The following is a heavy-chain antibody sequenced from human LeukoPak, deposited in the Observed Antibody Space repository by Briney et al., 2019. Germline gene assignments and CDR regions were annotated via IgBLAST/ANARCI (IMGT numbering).Heavy chain of an antibody. V-gene: IGHV3-30-3*01. CDR1: GFTFSSYA. Sequence: GRSLRLSCAASGFTFSSYAMHGVRQAPGKGLEWVAVISYDGSNKYYADSVKGRFTISRDNSKNTLYLQMNSLRAEDTAVYYCARDPPTGRFYYFDYWGQGTLVTVSS. CDR2: ISYDGSNK. D-gene: IGHD1-1*01. J-gene: IGHJ4*02. CDR3: ARDPPTGRFYYFDY.